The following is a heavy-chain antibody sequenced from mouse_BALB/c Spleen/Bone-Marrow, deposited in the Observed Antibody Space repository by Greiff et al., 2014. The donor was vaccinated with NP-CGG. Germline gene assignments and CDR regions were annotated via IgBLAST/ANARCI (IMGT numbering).Heavy chain of an antibody. V-gene: IGHV1S45*01. CDR3: AREDYGAWFPY. CDR2: INPYNDYT. Sequence: VQLQQPGAELVRPGASVKISCKAFGYTFTNHNINWVKQRPGQGLDWIGYINPYNDYTSYNQKFKGKATLTVDKSSSTAYMVLSSLTSEDSAVYFCAREDYGAWFPYWGQGTLVTVSA. CDR1: GYTFTNHN. D-gene: IGHD1-2*01. J-gene: IGHJ3*01.